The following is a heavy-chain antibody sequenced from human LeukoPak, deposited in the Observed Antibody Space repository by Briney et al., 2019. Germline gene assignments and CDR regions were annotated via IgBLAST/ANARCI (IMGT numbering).Heavy chain of an antibody. V-gene: IGHV3-30*04. CDR2: ISYDGSNK. CDR1: GFTFSSYA. CDR3: AKGPQYSSSWYGVNWFDP. Sequence: PGGSLRLSCAASGFTFSSYAMHWVRQAPGKGLEWVAVISYDGSNKYYADSVKGRFTISRDNSKNTLYLQMNSLRAEDTAVYYCAKGPQYSSSWYGVNWFDPWGQGTLVTVSS. J-gene: IGHJ5*02. D-gene: IGHD6-13*01.